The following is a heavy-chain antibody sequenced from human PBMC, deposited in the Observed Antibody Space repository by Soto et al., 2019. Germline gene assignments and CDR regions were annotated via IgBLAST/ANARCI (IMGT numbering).Heavy chain of an antibody. J-gene: IGHJ5*02. V-gene: IGHV3-53*01. CDR2: LYSGGTT. CDR1: GFIVSNNY. CDR3: VRNRGGSYWLDP. Sequence: QPGGSLRLSCAASGFIVSNNYMSWVRQAPGKGLEWVSILYSGGTTYYADSVRGRFTFSRDNSENTVFLQMNNLRVEDTAVYYCVRNRGGSYWLDPWGQGPLVTVSS. D-gene: IGHD2-15*01.